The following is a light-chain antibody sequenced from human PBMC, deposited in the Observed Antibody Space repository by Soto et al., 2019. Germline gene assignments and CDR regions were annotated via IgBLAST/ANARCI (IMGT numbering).Light chain of an antibody. CDR3: QQSYSTPPWT. J-gene: IGKJ1*01. CDR1: QSISSY. V-gene: IGKV1-39*01. Sequence: DIQMTQAPSSLSASVGDRVTITCRASQSISSYLNWYQQKPGKAPKLLIYAASSLQSGVPSRFSGSGSGTDFTLPINSLQSEDFATYYCQQSYSTPPWTFAQGTKVEIK. CDR2: AAS.